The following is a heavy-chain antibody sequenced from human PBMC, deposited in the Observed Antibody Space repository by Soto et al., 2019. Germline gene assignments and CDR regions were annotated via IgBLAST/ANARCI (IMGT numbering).Heavy chain of an antibody. J-gene: IGHJ3*02. CDR2: IKQDGTEK. Sequence: GGSLSLSCAASGFTFSRYWMNWVRQAPGKGLEWVANIKQDGTEKNYVDSVKGRFTISRDNARNSLYLQMDSLRAEDTAVYFCARGDTPMITGMDSFDIWGQGTRVTVS. CDR3: ARGDTPMITGMDSFDI. V-gene: IGHV3-7*01. D-gene: IGHD5-18*01. CDR1: GFTFSRYW.